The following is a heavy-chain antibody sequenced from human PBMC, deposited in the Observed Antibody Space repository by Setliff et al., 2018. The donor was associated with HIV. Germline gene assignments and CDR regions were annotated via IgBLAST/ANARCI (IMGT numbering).Heavy chain of an antibody. Sequence: PSETLSLTCTVSDDFISSSSYYWGWTRQPPGKGLEWIGSMSYSGSTYNNPSLKSRVTMSVDTSKNQFSLKLSSVTAADTALYYCARVPVAGANWFDPWGLGTLVTVSS. CDR2: MSYSGST. V-gene: IGHV4-39*01. D-gene: IGHD2-21*01. CDR3: ARVPVAGANWFDP. CDR1: DDFISSSSYY. J-gene: IGHJ5*02.